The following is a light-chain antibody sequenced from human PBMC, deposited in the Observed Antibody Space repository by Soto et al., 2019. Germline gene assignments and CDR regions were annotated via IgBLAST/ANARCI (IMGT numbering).Light chain of an antibody. V-gene: IGKV2D-29*01. Sequence: DIVMTQAPLSLSVTPGQPASISCKSSQSLLDSGGKTYLYWYSQKSGQPPQLLIFEIVNRFPGVPDRFSGSGSGTDFTLKISRVEAEDVGVYYCMQSIQRPITFGQGTRLEIK. J-gene: IGKJ5*01. CDR1: QSLLDSGGKTY. CDR2: EIV. CDR3: MQSIQRPIT.